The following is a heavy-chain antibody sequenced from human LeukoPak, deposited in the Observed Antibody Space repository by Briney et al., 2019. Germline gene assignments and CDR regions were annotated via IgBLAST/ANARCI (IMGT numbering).Heavy chain of an antibody. CDR2: INHSGST. CDR3: ARAPRIAAAGIFDY. J-gene: IGHJ4*02. D-gene: IGHD6-13*01. V-gene: IGHV4-34*01. Sequence: SETLSLTCAVYGGSFSGYYWSWIRQPPGKGLEWIGEINHSGSTNYNPSLKSRVTTSVDTSKNQFSLKLSSVTAADTAVYYCARAPRIAAAGIFDYWGQGTLVTVSS. CDR1: GGSFSGYY.